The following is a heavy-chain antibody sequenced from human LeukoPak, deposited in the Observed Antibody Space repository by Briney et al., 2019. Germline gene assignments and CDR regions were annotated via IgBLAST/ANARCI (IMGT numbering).Heavy chain of an antibody. CDR1: DDSISGYY. CDR3: ARRFRTGGNLHHDAYDI. D-gene: IGHD3-16*01. Sequence: SETLSLTCTVSDDSISGYYWGWIRQPPGKGLEWIGHIYSIGGPTCSPSLQSRVSISVDTSKNQFSLQLSSVTAADTAVYYCARRFRTGGNLHHDAYDIWGRGTVVAASS. J-gene: IGHJ3*02. V-gene: IGHV4-4*09. CDR2: IYSIGGP.